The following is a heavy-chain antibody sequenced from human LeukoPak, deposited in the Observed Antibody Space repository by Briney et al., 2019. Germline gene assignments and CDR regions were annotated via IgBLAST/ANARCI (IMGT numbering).Heavy chain of an antibody. CDR2: ISGSGGST. D-gene: IGHD3-22*01. V-gene: IGHV3-23*01. J-gene: IGHJ4*02. CDR3: AKTLLDSSGYYYAGSDY. Sequence: GGSLRLSCAASGFIFRIYGMSWVRQAPGKGLEWVSGISGSGGSTYYADSVKGRFTISRDNGKNSLYLQMNNLRAEDTAVYYCAKTLLDSSGYYYAGSDYWGQGILVTVST. CDR1: GFIFRIYG.